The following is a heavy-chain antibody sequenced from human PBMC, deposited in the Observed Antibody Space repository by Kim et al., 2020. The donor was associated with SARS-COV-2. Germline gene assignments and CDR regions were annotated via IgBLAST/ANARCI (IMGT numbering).Heavy chain of an antibody. CDR1: GFTFSSSW. CDR2: RKSDGSVI. Sequence: GGSLRLSCEASGFTFSSSWMHWVRQAPGEGLMWVSRRKSDGSVINYADSVKGRFTVSRDNAKNTLYLQRSSLRVEATALYYCATAGRFRFDNWGQGTLVT. J-gene: IGHJ4*02. D-gene: IGHD3-10*01. CDR3: ATAGRFRFDN. V-gene: IGHV3-74*01.